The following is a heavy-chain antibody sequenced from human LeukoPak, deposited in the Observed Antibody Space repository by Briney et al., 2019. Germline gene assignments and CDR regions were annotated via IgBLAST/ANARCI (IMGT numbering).Heavy chain of an antibody. CDR2: IYYSGST. D-gene: IGHD6-19*01. V-gene: IGHV4-59*01. Sequence: PSETLSLTCTVSGGSISSYYWSWIRQPPGKGLEWIGYIYYSGSTNYNPSLKSRVTISVDTSKNQFSLKLSSVTAADTAVYYCARGTLSGWYGVGGGTYYFDYWGQGTLVTVFS. J-gene: IGHJ4*02. CDR1: GGSISSYY. CDR3: ARGTLSGWYGVGGGTYYFDY.